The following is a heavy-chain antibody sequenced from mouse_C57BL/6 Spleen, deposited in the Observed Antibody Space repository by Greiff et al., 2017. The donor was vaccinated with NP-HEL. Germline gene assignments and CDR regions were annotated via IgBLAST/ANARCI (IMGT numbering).Heavy chain of an antibody. Sequence: QVHVKQPGAELVKPGASVKLSCKASGYTFTSYWMHWVKQRPGRGLEWIGRIDPNSGGTKYNEKFKSKATLTVDKPSSPAYMQLSSLTSEDSAVYYCARDGDYDVSYWGQGTTLTVSS. CDR2: IDPNSGGT. V-gene: IGHV1-72*01. CDR1: GYTFTSYW. CDR3: ARDGDYDVSY. J-gene: IGHJ2*01. D-gene: IGHD2-4*01.